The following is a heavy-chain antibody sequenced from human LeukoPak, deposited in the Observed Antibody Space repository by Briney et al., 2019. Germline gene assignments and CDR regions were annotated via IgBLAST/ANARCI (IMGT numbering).Heavy chain of an antibody. V-gene: IGHV1-3*01. D-gene: IGHD3-22*01. Sequence: ASVKVSCKASGYTFTSYAMHWVRQAPGQRLEWMGWINAGNGNTKYSQKFQGRVTITRDTSASTAYMELSSLRSEDTAMYYCATMIVVADYFDYWGQGTLVTVSS. CDR3: ATMIVVADYFDY. J-gene: IGHJ4*02. CDR2: INAGNGNT. CDR1: GYTFTSYA.